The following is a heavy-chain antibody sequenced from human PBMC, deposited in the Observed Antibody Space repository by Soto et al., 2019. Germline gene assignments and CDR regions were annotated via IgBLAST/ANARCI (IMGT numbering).Heavy chain of an antibody. CDR3: ARGDGNFDY. CDR2: ISSSGSSI. V-gene: IGHV3-48*04. J-gene: IGHJ4*02. D-gene: IGHD2-15*01. CDR1: GFTFSSYS. Sequence: GGSLRLYCAASGFTFSSYSMIWVRQAPGKGLEWVSDISSSGSSIYYADSVKGRFTISRDNAKNSLYLQMNSLRAEDTAVYYCARGDGNFDYWGQGTLVTVSS.